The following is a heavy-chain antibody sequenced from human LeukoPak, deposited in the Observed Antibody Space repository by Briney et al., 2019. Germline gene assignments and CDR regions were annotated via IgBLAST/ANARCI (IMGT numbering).Heavy chain of an antibody. Sequence: SQTLSLTCTVSGGSISSGGYYWSWIRQHPGKGLEWIGYIYYSGSTYYNPSLKSRVTISVDTSKNQFSLKLSSVTAADTAVYYCARGYYDFWSGPYYFDYWGQGTLVTVSS. D-gene: IGHD3-3*01. V-gene: IGHV4-31*03. CDR3: ARGYYDFWSGPYYFDY. CDR1: GGSISSGGYY. J-gene: IGHJ4*02. CDR2: IYYSGST.